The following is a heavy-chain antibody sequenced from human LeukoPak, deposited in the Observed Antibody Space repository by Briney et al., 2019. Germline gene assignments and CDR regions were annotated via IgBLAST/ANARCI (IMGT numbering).Heavy chain of an antibody. J-gene: IGHJ4*02. CDR1: GYTFTDYF. CDR3: ARAGGSYSGTWVDY. CDR2: INPNSGGT. Sequence: ASVKVSCKASGYTFTDYFMHWVRQAPGQGLEWMGWINPNSGGTNFAQKFQGRVTMTRDTSISTAYMELSSLRSEDTAVYYCARAGGSYSGTWVDYWGQGTLVTVSS. D-gene: IGHD1-26*01. V-gene: IGHV1-2*02.